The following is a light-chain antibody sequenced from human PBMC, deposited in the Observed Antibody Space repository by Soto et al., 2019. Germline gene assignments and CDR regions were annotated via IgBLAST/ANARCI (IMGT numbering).Light chain of an antibody. CDR2: DAS. V-gene: IGKV1-33*01. Sequence: DIQMTQSRSSLSASVGDRVTITCQTSQDIRKYLDWYQQKPGKAPKVLIYDASNLETGVPSRFSGSASGTHFTLTISSLQPEDFAVYYCQQYRDLPITFGQGTRLEIK. J-gene: IGKJ5*01. CDR1: QDIRKY. CDR3: QQYRDLPIT.